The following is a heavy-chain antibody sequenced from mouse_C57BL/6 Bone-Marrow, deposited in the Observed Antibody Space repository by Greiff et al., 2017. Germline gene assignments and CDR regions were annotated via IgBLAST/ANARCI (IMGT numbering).Heavy chain of an antibody. CDR2: FHPYNDDT. V-gene: IGHV1-47*01. CDR3: ARCGNYGEYYFDY. D-gene: IGHD2-1*01. Sequence: VKLMESGAELVKPGASVKMSCKASGYTFTTYPIEWMKQNHGQSLEWIGNFHPYNDDTKYNEKFKGKATLTVEKSSSTVYLELSRLTSDDSAVYYCARCGNYGEYYFDYWGQGTTLTVSS. J-gene: IGHJ2*01. CDR1: GYTFTTYP.